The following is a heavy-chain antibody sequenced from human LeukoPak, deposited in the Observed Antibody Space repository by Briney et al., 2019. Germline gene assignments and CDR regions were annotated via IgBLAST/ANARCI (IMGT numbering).Heavy chain of an antibody. CDR1: GGSFSGYY. J-gene: IGHJ4*02. V-gene: IGHV4-34*01. CDR3: ARPAAVGYSYGHLIY. CDR2: INHSGST. D-gene: IGHD5-18*01. Sequence: PSETLSLTCAVYGGSFSGYYWSWIRQPPGKGLEWIGEINHSGSTNYNPSLKSRVTISVDTSKNQFSLKLSSVTAADTAVYYCARPAAVGYSYGHLIYWGQGTLVTVSS.